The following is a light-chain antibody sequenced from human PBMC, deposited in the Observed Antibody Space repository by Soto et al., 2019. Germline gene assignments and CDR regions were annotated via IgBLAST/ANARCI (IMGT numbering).Light chain of an antibody. CDR1: QSISSW. CDR3: QQYNSFPT. V-gene: IGKV1-5*03. CDR2: KAS. Sequence: DIQMTQSPSTQSASVGDRVTITCRASQSISSWLAWYQQKPGKAPKLLIYKASSLESGVPSRFSGSGSGTVFTLTISSLQPDDFATYYCQQYNSFPTFGQGTKVEIK. J-gene: IGKJ1*01.